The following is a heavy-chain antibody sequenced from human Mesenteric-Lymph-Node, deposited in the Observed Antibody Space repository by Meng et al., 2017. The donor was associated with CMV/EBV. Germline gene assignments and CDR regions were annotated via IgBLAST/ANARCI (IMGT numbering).Heavy chain of an antibody. Sequence: ASVKVSCKASGYILTGYYMHWVRQAPGQGLEWMGWINPYNGCTKYAQKFQGRVIMTTDTSMSTAYMEMSSMRSADTAVYYCARGYYDSSGYPTDFWGQGTLVTVSS. V-gene: IGHV1-2*02. CDR3: ARGYYDSSGYPTDF. J-gene: IGHJ4*02. D-gene: IGHD3-22*01. CDR2: INPYNGCT. CDR1: GYILTGYY.